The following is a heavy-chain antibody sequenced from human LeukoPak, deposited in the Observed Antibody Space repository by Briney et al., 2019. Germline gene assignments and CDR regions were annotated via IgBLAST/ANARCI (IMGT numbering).Heavy chain of an antibody. D-gene: IGHD3-16*01. CDR1: GFILSNSA. V-gene: IGHV3-23*05. Sequence: GGSLRLSCAASGFILSNSAMTWVRQAPGKGLQWVSGIDTKGTRTYYADSVKGRFSISRDNSKNTLYLQMNSLRAEDTAVYYCAKVFGAWAFDIWGQGTMVTVSS. J-gene: IGHJ3*02. CDR3: AKVFGAWAFDI. CDR2: IDTKGTRT.